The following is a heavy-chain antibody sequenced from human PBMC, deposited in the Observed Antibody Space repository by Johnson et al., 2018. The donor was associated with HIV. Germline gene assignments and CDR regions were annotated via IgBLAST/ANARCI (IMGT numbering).Heavy chain of an antibody. CDR3: ASDILFGTTRFDHDAFDI. CDR2: IKQDGNEK. Sequence: VQLVESGGGLVQPGGSLRLSCAASGFTFSSYWMSWVRQAPGKGLEWVANIKQDGNEKYSVDSVKGRFTISRDNSKNTLYLQMNGLRAEDTAVYYCASDILFGTTRFDHDAFDIWGQGTMVTVSS. CDR1: GFTFSSYW. J-gene: IGHJ3*02. V-gene: IGHV3-7*03. D-gene: IGHD1-1*01.